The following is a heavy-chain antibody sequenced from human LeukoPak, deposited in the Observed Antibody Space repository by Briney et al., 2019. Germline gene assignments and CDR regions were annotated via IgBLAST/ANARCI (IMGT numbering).Heavy chain of an antibody. Sequence: ASMKVSCKSSGFTLTDHYIHWVRQGPGQGLEWMGYIGPHSTFTSSPQEFQGRVTMTKDASMSTAYMELTRLTSDDTAVYYCVREGEGPLSKDFDYWGQGTLVTVSS. D-gene: IGHD2/OR15-2a*01. V-gene: IGHV1-2*02. CDR1: GFTLTDHY. J-gene: IGHJ4*02. CDR3: VREGEGPLSKDFDY. CDR2: IGPHSTFT.